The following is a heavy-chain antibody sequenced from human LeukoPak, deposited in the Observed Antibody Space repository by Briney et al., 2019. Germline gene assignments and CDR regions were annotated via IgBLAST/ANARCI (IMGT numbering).Heavy chain of an antibody. CDR2: IYYSGST. CDR1: GGSISSYY. CDR3: ARTTVVTPRRYYYYGMDV. V-gene: IGHV4-59*01. J-gene: IGHJ6*02. Sequence: SETLSLTCTVSGGSISSYYWSWIRQPPGKGLEWIGYIYYSGSTNYNPSPKSRVTISVDTSKNQFSLKLSSVTAADTAVYYCARTTVVTPRRYYYYGMDVWGQGTTVTVSS. D-gene: IGHD4-23*01.